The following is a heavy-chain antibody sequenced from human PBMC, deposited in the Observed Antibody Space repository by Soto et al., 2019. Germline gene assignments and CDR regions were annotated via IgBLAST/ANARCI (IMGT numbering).Heavy chain of an antibody. V-gene: IGHV4-34*01. CDR3: ARGHNWNYERLDP. D-gene: IGHD1-7*01. J-gene: IGHJ5*02. CDR1: GGSFSGYY. CDR2: INHSGST. Sequence: PSETLSLTCAVYGGSFSGYYWSWIRQPPGKGLEWTGEINHSGSTNYNPSLKSRVTISVDTSKNQFSLKLSSVTAADTAVYHCARGHNWNYERLDPWGQGTLVTVS.